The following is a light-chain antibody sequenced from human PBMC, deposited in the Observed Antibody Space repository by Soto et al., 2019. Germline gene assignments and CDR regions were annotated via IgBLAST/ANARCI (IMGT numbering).Light chain of an antibody. J-gene: IGKJ1*01. CDR3: LLDFRYFWA. Sequence: AIQLTQSPSSLSASVGDRVTITCLASQAIRTALGWYQQKPGKVPKLLIYAASTLQSGVPSRFSGSGSGTDFTLTISSLQPEDFATYYCLLDFRYFWAFGQGTKV. V-gene: IGKV1-6*01. CDR2: AAS. CDR1: QAIRTA.